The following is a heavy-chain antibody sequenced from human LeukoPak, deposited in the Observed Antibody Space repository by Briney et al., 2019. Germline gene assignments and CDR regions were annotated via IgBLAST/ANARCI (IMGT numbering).Heavy chain of an antibody. Sequence: PLSLTCTVSGGSISSGSYYWSWIRQPAGKGLEWIGRIYTSGSTNYNPSLKSRVTISVDTSKNQFSLKLSSVTAADTAVYYCARDRYSGSYGSLGYWGQGTLVTVSS. CDR2: IYTSGST. CDR1: GGSISSGSYY. CDR3: ARDRYSGSYGSLGY. J-gene: IGHJ4*02. V-gene: IGHV4-61*02. D-gene: IGHD1-26*01.